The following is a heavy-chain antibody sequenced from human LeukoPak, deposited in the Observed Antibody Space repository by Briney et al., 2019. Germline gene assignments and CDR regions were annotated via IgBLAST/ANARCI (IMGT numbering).Heavy chain of an antibody. J-gene: IGHJ3*02. V-gene: IGHV1-2*02. Sequence: ASVKVSCKASGYTFTGYYMHWVRQAPGQGLEWMGWINPNSGGTNYAQKFQGRVAMTRDTSISTAYMELSRLRSDDTAVYYCARSSSVTLDAFDIWGQGTMVTVSS. D-gene: IGHD2-21*02. CDR3: ARSSSVTLDAFDI. CDR2: INPNSGGT. CDR1: GYTFTGYY.